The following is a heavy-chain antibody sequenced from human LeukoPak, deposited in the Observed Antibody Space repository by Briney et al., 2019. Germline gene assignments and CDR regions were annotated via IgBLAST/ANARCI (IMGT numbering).Heavy chain of an antibody. J-gene: IGHJ4*02. D-gene: IGHD4-17*01. CDR1: GYTFTGYY. CDR2: INPNSGGT. Sequence: ASVKVSCKASGYTFTGYYMHWVRQAPGQGLEWMGRINPNSGGTNYAQKFQGRVTMTRDTSISTAYMELSRLRSDDTAVYYCARDDTYGDDTFDYWGQGTLVTVSS. V-gene: IGHV1-2*06. CDR3: ARDDTYGDDTFDY.